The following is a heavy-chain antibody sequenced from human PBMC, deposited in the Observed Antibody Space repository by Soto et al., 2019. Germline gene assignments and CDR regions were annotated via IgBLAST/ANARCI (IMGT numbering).Heavy chain of an antibody. Sequence: SETLSLTCAVSGGSMSDGDFAWSWMRQSPGKGLDCIGYITPLDNPNVHPSFKNQLTMSMDGSRNQFYFDQSSMTAAERAVYYCASGAGSDPFDYWGQGALVTVSS. CDR3: ASGAGSDPFDY. V-gene: IGHV4-30-2*06. J-gene: IGHJ4*02. CDR2: ITPLDNP. CDR1: GGSMSDGDFA. D-gene: IGHD5-12*01.